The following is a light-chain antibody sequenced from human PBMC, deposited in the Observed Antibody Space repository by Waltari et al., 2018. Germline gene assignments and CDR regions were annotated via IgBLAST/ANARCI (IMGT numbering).Light chain of an antibody. Sequence: QSALTQPASVSGSPGQSITISCTGTNNDIGSYNLVSWYQQHPGKAPKVIIFEVNKRPSGVSNRFSGSKSGNTASLTVSGLHPEDEADYYCCSYAGTPRVVFGGWTKLTVL. CDR1: NNDIGSYNL. J-gene: IGLJ2*01. CDR3: CSYAGTPRVV. CDR2: EVN. V-gene: IGLV2-23*02.